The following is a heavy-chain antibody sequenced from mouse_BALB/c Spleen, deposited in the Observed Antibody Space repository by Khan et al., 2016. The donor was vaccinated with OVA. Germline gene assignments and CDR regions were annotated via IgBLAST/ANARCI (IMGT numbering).Heavy chain of an antibody. CDR3: ARLAYYYNSEGFAY. J-gene: IGHJ3*01. V-gene: IGHV5-6*01. Sequence: EVELVESGGDLVKPGGSLKLSCAASGFTFSTYGMSWVRQTPDKRLEWVATISTGGHYTYYIDSVQGRFTISRDNAKNTLHLQMSSLKYEDTAMYYCARLAYYYNSEGFAYWGQGTLVTVSA. CDR2: ISTGGHYT. CDR1: GFTFSTYG. D-gene: IGHD1-1*02.